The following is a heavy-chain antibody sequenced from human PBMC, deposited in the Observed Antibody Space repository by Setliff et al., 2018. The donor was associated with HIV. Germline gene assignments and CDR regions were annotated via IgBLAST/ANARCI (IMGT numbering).Heavy chain of an antibody. Sequence: PSETLSLTCAVSGGSISSSNWWSWVRQPPGKGLEWIGEIYHSGSTNYNPSLESRVTISVDKSKNQFFLNMGSVTAADTAVYYCAKGRRGYDSRLFYYHHGMDVWGQGTTVTVSS. CDR1: GGSISSSNW. CDR3: AKGRRGYDSRLFYYHHGMDV. D-gene: IGHD5-12*01. CDR2: IYHSGST. V-gene: IGHV4-4*02. J-gene: IGHJ6*02.